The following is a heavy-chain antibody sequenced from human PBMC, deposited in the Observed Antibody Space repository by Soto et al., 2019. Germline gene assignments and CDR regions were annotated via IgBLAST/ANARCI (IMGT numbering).Heavy chain of an antibody. J-gene: IGHJ6*02. CDR2: IDPSDSYT. Sequence: GESLKISCKGSGYSFTSYWISWVRQMPGKGLEWMGRIDPSDSYTNYSPSFQGHVTISADKSISTAYLQWSSLKAPDTAMYYCARSEGDYGVYYGMDVWGQGTTVTVSS. D-gene: IGHD4-17*01. CDR1: GYSFTSYW. CDR3: ARSEGDYGVYYGMDV. V-gene: IGHV5-10-1*01.